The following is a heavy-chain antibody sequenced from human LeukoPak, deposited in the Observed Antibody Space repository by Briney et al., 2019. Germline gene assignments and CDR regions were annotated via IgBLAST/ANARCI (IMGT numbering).Heavy chain of an antibody. CDR1: GFTFSSYG. Sequence: GGSLSLSCAASGFTFSSYGMSWVRQAPGKGLGWVSAISGRGYSTYYAESVKGRFTISRHNSKDSLYLQMNSLRAEDTAVYYCAKDPYGSSDAFDIWGQGTMVTVSS. CDR3: AKDPYGSSDAFDI. J-gene: IGHJ3*02. D-gene: IGHD3-10*01. CDR2: ISGRGYST. V-gene: IGHV3-23*01.